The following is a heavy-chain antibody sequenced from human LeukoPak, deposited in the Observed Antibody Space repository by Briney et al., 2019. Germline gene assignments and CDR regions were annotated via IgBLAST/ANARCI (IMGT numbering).Heavy chain of an antibody. CDR3: ARDGIAVAGLDY. V-gene: IGHV3-53*01. D-gene: IGHD6-19*01. J-gene: IGHJ4*02. Sequence: PGGSLRLSCAASGLTASSNYMSWVGQAPGTGLEWVSVIYSGGSTYYADSVKGRFTISRDNSKNTLYLQMNSLRAEDTAVYYCARDGIAVAGLDYWGQGTLVTVSS. CDR2: IYSGGST. CDR1: GLTASSNY.